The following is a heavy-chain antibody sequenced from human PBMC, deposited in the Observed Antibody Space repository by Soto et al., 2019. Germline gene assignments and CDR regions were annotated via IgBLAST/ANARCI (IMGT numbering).Heavy chain of an antibody. CDR2: IVVGSGNT. J-gene: IGHJ5*02. CDR1: GFTFTSSA. Sequence: SVKVSCKASGFTFTSSAAQWVRQARGQRLEWIGWIVVGSGNTNYAQKFQERVTITRDMSTSTAYMELSSLRSEDTAVYYCAAERNYDSSGYYEANWFDPWGQGTLVTVSS. D-gene: IGHD3-22*01. V-gene: IGHV1-58*01. CDR3: AAERNYDSSGYYEANWFDP.